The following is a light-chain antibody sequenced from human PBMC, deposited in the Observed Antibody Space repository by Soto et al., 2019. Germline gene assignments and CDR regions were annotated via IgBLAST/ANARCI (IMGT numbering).Light chain of an antibody. CDR2: VEGSGGY. Sequence: QLVLTQSSSASVSLGSSVKLTCTLSSGHRSYIIAWHQQQPGKAPRYLMKVEGSGGYNKGSGIPDRFSGSSSGADRYLTXXXXQSEDEADYFCETWDSSTRVFGGGTKLTVL. V-gene: IGLV4-60*03. CDR3: ETWDSSTRV. CDR1: SGHRSYI. J-gene: IGLJ3*02.